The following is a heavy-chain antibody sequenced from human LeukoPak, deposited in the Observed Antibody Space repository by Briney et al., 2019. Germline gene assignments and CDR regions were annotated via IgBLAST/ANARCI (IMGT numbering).Heavy chain of an antibody. J-gene: IGHJ3*02. CDR2: IYYSGST. CDR1: GGSISSYY. Sequence: SETLSLTCTVSGGSISSYYWSWIRQPPGKGLEWIGYIYYSGSTNYNPSLKSRVTISVDTSKNQFSLKLSSVTAADTAVYYCARGAYGDYGAFDIWGQGTMVTVSS. D-gene: IGHD4-17*01. V-gene: IGHV4-59*01. CDR3: ARGAYGDYGAFDI.